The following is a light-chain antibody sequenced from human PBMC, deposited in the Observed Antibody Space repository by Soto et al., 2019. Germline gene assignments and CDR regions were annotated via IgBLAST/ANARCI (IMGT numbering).Light chain of an antibody. V-gene: IGKV3-11*01. CDR1: ESVSSY. CDR2: DAS. CDR3: QQRSNWIT. J-gene: IGKJ5*01. Sequence: EIVFTQSPATLSFSPGERATLSCRASESVSSYLGWYQQKPGQAPRLLIYDASNRATGIPARFSGSGSGTDFTLTISSLEPEDFAVYYCQQRSNWITFGQGTRLEIK.